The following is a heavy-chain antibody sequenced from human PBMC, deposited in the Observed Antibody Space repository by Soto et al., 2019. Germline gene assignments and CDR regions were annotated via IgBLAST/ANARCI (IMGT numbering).Heavy chain of an antibody. CDR3: ARGRADGDYGNWIDP. J-gene: IGHJ5*02. CDR2: MNPNNGNT. CDR1: GYTFTSYD. D-gene: IGHD4-17*01. V-gene: IGHV1-8*01. Sequence: QVQLVQSGAEVKKPGASVKVSCKASGYTFTSYDINWVRQATGQGLEWMGWMNPNNGNTGYAQKFQGRVTMTMDTSISTVYMELSSLRPEDTAVYDCARGRADGDYGNWIDPWGQGTLVTVSS.